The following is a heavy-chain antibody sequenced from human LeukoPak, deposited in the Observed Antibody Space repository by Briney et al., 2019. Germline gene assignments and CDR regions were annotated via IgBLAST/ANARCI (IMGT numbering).Heavy chain of an antibody. CDR3: AKPLVGSGSYHL. CDR1: GFTRSSDY. V-gene: IGHV3-66*04. D-gene: IGHD3-10*01. J-gene: IGHJ5*02. CDR2: IYSGGST. Sequence: GSLRLPFCAPGFTRSSDYMSWGRPAPGKGVDVVSVIYSGGSTYYADSVKGRFTISRDNSKNTLYLQMNSLRAEDTAVYYCAKPLVGSGSYHLWGQGTLVTVPS.